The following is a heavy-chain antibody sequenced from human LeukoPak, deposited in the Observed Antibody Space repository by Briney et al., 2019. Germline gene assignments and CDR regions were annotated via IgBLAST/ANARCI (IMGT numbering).Heavy chain of an antibody. CDR1: GGSISSGGFY. Sequence: PSETLSLTCSVTGGSISSGGFYWSWIRQHPGQGLEWIGYIHNSGSTYYNPSLQSRAIISLDTSKSQFSPQLNSVTAADTAVYYCARVDGTGSKRWFDPWGQGVPVTVSS. J-gene: IGHJ5*02. CDR3: ARVDGTGSKRWFDP. V-gene: IGHV4-31*03. CDR2: IHNSGST. D-gene: IGHD3-10*01.